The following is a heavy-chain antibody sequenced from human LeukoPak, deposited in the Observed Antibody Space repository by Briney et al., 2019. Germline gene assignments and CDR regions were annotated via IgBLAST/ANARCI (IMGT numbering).Heavy chain of an antibody. J-gene: IGHJ6*03. CDR2: ISAYNGNT. D-gene: IGHD3-22*01. Sequence: ASVKVSYKASRYTFTGYYMHWVRQAPGQGLEWMGWISAYNGNTNYAQKLQGRVTMTTDTSTSTAYMELRSLRSDDTAVYYCARDTVSSGYYYFYYYYYMDVWGKGTTVTVSS. CDR1: RYTFTGYY. CDR3: ARDTVSSGYYYFYYYYYMDV. V-gene: IGHV1-18*04.